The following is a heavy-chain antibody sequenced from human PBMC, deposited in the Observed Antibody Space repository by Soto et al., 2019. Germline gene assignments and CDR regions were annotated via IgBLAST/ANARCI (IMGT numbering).Heavy chain of an antibody. D-gene: IGHD3-22*01. CDR3: AKGHATAYYYDSSGPSGLDY. V-gene: IGHV3-30*18. CDR1: GFTFSSYG. Sequence: TVGSLRLSCAASGFTFSSYGMHWVRQAPGKGLEWVAVISYDGSNKYYADSVKGRFTISRDNSKNTLYLQMNSLRAEDTAVYYCAKGHATAYYYDSSGPSGLDYWGQGTLVTVSS. CDR2: ISYDGSNK. J-gene: IGHJ4*02.